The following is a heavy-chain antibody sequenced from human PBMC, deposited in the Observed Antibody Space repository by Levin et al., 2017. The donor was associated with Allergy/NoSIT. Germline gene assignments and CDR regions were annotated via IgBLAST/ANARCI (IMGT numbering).Heavy chain of an antibody. CDR2: IIPIFGTA. J-gene: IGHJ6*02. D-gene: IGHD6-6*01. V-gene: IGHV1-69*01. Sequence: KISCKASGGTFSSYAISWVRQAPGQGLEWMGGIIPIFGTANYAQKFQGRVTITADESTSTAYMELSSLRSEDTAVYYCARDSDEEFPAGFRNIPKSYSSSSNWDYYYYGMDVWGQGTTVTVSS. CDR1: GGTFSSYA. CDR3: ARDSDEEFPAGFRNIPKSYSSSSNWDYYYYGMDV.